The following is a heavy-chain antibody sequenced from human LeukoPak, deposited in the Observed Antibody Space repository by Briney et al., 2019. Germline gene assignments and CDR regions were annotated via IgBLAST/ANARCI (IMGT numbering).Heavy chain of an antibody. CDR3: ARVTSRLGWFDP. V-gene: IGHV4-38-2*02. CDR1: GYSISSGYY. J-gene: IGHJ5*02. CDR2: ISHSGST. Sequence: PSETLSLTCTVSGYSISSGYYWGWIRQPPGKGLEWIGSISHSGSTYYNPSLKSRVTISVDTSKNQFSLKLRSVTAADTAVYYCARVTSRLGWFDPWGQGTLVTVSS. D-gene: IGHD1-14*01.